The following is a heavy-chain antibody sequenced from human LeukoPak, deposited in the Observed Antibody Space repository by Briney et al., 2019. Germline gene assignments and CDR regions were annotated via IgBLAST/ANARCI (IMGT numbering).Heavy chain of an antibody. J-gene: IGHJ4*02. V-gene: IGHV3-23*01. Sequence: GGSLRLSCAASGFTFSSYAMSWVRQAPGKGLEWVSAISGSGGSTYYADSVKGRFTISRDNAKNSLYLQMNSLRAEDTALYYCAKDSLPYSIAAAGTNFDYWGQGTLVTVSS. CDR3: AKDSLPYSIAAAGTNFDY. CDR2: ISGSGGST. CDR1: GFTFSSYA. D-gene: IGHD6-13*01.